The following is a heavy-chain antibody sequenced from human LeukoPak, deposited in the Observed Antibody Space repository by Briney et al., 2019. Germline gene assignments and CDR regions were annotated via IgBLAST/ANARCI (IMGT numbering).Heavy chain of an antibody. D-gene: IGHD1-26*01. V-gene: IGHV4-59*01. CDR3: ARGLVGLTPHAGVFQI. J-gene: IGHJ3*02. Sequence: SETLSLTCIVSGGSFSSSYWSWIRQPPGKGLEWIAYIYSNGNTNSNPSLKSRVTIAVDTSQSQFSLKLSSVTAADKAVYYCARGLVGLTPHAGVFQIWGQGTKVTVSS. CDR1: GGSFSSSY. CDR2: IYSNGNT.